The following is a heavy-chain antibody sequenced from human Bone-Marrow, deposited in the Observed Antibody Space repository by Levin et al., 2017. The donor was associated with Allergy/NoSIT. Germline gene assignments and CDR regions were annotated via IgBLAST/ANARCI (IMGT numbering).Heavy chain of an antibody. CDR1: GGSINSDDYY. CDR2: IYHSGST. V-gene: IGHV4-31*03. CDR3: ARDLFLGREYYIDV. J-gene: IGHJ6*03. Sequence: PSETLSLTCTVSGGSINSDDYYCSWIRQYPGKGLEWIGYIYHSGSTFYNPSLQSRVSMSVDTSKNQFSLKLSSVTAADSAIYYCARDLFLGREYYIDVWGKGTTVTVSS. D-gene: IGHD1-26*01.